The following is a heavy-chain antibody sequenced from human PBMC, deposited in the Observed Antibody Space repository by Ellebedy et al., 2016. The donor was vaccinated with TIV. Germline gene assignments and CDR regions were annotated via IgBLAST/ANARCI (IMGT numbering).Heavy chain of an antibody. Sequence: GESLKISCAASGSTFTNYAMSWVRQTPGRGLEWVANIKQDGSDKTYVDSVKGRFTISRDNATNSLYLKMNSLSADDTAVYYCARGSGYCSSTSCSGETDWGQGTPVTVSS. CDR2: IKQDGSDK. J-gene: IGHJ4*02. CDR1: GSTFTNYA. V-gene: IGHV3-7*03. CDR3: ARGSGYCSSTSCSGETD. D-gene: IGHD2-2*01.